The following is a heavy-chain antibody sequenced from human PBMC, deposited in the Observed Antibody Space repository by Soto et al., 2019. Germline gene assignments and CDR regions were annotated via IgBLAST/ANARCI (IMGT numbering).Heavy chain of an antibody. CDR2: VYYTGST. J-gene: IGHJ4*02. CDR3: ARGRTVRNYADDSSDYFYFFDY. D-gene: IGHD3-22*01. CDR1: GDCISTFY. Sequence: SETLSLTCTVSGDCISTFYWGWIRQSPGKELEWIGYVYYTGSTNYNPSLKSRVTISVDRSKNQFSLKLTSANAADTAVYYCARGRTVRNYADDSSDYFYFFDYWGQGTQVTVSS. V-gene: IGHV4-59*01.